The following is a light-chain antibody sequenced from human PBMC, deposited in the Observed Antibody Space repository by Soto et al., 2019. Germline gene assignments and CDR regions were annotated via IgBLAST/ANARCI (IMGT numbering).Light chain of an antibody. J-gene: IGKJ5*01. V-gene: IGKV3-20*01. CDR3: QQYGISPRT. Sequence: EIVLTQSPATLSLSPGERATLSCRASQSVSSYLAWYQQKPGQAPRLLIYGASSRATGIPDRFSGSGSGTDFTLTISRLEPEDFAVYYCQQYGISPRTFGQGARLEI. CDR1: QSVSSY. CDR2: GAS.